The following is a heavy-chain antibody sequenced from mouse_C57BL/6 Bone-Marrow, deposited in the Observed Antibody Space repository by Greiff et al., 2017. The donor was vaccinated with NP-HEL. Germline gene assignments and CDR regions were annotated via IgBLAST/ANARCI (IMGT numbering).Heavy chain of an antibody. D-gene: IGHD1-1*01. CDR2: IDPENGDT. J-gene: IGHJ1*03. CDR1: GFNIKDGY. Sequence: VQLKESGAELVRPGASVKLSCTASGFNIKDGYMHWVKQRPEQGLEWIGWIDPENGDTEYASKFQGKATITADTSSNTAYLQLSSLTSEDTAVYYCTSLIRYWYFDVWGTGTTVTVSS. CDR3: TSLIRYWYFDV. V-gene: IGHV14-4*01.